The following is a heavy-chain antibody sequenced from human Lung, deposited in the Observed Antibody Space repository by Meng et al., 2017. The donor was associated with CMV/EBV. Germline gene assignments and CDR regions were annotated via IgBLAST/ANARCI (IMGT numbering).Heavy chain of an antibody. CDR1: GGSISSGGYY. V-gene: IGHV4-31*03. J-gene: IGHJ5*02. D-gene: IGHD3-10*01. CDR2: IHSSGST. CDR3: ARASYGSGSPLGESWFDP. Sequence: LVQEPGPGLVKPSPTLSLTCTVSGGSISSGGYYWSWIRQHPGKGLEWIGYIHSSGSTYYNPSLRSRLTISVDTSKNQFSLKLSSVTAADTAVYYCARASYGSGSPLGESWFDPWGQGTLVTVSS.